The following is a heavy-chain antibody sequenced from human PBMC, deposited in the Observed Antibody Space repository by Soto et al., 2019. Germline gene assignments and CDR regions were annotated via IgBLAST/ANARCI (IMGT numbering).Heavy chain of an antibody. D-gene: IGHD2-2*01. CDR2: IRSKPNNYAT. CDR3: TTDPWDIVLVPAASPPFDY. CDR1: GFMFSGSA. Sequence: TGGSLRLSCEASGFMFSGSARHWVRQASGKGLEWVGRIRSKPNNYATEYAASVKGRFTISRDDSKNTAYLQMNSLKTEDTAVYYCTTDPWDIVLVPAASPPFDYWGQGTLVTVSS. J-gene: IGHJ4*02. V-gene: IGHV3-73*01.